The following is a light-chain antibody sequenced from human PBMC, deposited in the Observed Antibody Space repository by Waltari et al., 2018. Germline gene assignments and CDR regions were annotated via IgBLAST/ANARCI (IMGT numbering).Light chain of an antibody. CDR2: GAS. J-gene: IGKJ2*01. CDR1: QSVSFN. Sequence: EIVMTQSPATLSVSPGEGATLSCRASQSVSFNLAWYQQKPGQAPRPLIYGASTRATGVQARFSGGGSGTEFTLTISSLQSDDFALYFCQHYQGWPPSYTFGQGTKLEIK. V-gene: IGKV3-15*01. CDR3: QHYQGWPPSYT.